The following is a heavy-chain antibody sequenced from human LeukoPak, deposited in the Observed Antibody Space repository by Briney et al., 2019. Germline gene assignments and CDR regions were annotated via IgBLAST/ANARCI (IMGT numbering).Heavy chain of an antibody. CDR3: PIHDFTD. J-gene: IGHJ4*02. CDR2: MNSDGRST. V-gene: IGHV3-74*01. D-gene: IGHD3-3*01. CDR1: GFTFSSYW. Sequence: PGGSLRLSCAASGFTFSSYWMHWVRQAPGKGLVWVSRMNSDGRSTSSAASVKGRFTISRDNAKNTLYLQMTRLRAADPAVYYCPIHDFTDWGQGTLVTVSS.